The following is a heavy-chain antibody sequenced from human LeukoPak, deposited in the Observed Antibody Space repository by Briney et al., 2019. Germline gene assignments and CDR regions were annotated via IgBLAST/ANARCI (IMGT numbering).Heavy chain of an antibody. CDR2: IIPIFGTA. Sequence: SVKVSCKASGGTFSSYAISWVRQAPGQGLEWMGGIIPIFGTANYAQKFQGRVTITADKSTSTAYVELSSLRSEDAAVYYCAMGGSGSYYNPPLDYGMDVWGKGTTVTVSS. CDR3: AMGGSGSYYNPPLDYGMDV. J-gene: IGHJ6*04. CDR1: GGTFSSYA. D-gene: IGHD3-10*01. V-gene: IGHV1-69*06.